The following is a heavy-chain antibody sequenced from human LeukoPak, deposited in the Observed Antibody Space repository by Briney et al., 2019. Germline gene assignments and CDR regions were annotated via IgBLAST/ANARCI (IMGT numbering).Heavy chain of an antibody. Sequence: GASVKVSCKASGYTFTGYYIHWVRQAPGQGLEWMGRINPNSGGTDYAQKFQGRVTMTRDTSISTAYMELSRLTSDDTAVYYCARPNYDFWSGYPGLMDVWGKGTTVTVSS. D-gene: IGHD3-3*01. V-gene: IGHV1-2*06. CDR3: ARPNYDFWSGYPGLMDV. CDR2: INPNSGGT. J-gene: IGHJ6*03. CDR1: GYTFTGYY.